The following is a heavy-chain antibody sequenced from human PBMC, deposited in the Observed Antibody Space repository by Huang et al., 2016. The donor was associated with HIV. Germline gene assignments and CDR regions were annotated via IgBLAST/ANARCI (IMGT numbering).Heavy chain of an antibody. CDR3: ARDHHDFWRGYRRMYFFDH. CDR2: IDYSGRT. CDR1: GGSISTHY. V-gene: IGHV4-59*11. Sequence: QVQLQESGPGLVKPSETLSLTCTVSGGSISTHYWSWIRQPPGKGLEWIGCIDYSGRTNISPSLKSRVTILLDTSKNQFSLRVNSVTAADTAMYYCARDHHDFWRGYRRMYFFDHWGQGTLVTVSS. D-gene: IGHD3-3*01. J-gene: IGHJ4*02.